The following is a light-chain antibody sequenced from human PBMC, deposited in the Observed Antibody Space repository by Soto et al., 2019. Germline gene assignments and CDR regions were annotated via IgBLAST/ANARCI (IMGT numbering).Light chain of an antibody. Sequence: EIVLTQSPGTLSLSPGERATLSCRASQSVSSSYLAWYQQKPGQPPRLLIYGASSRATGIPDRFSGSGSGTDFTLTISRLEPEDLAVYYCQQYGSSPKTFGQGTKVEIK. V-gene: IGKV3-20*01. CDR2: GAS. CDR1: QSVSSSY. CDR3: QQYGSSPKT. J-gene: IGKJ1*01.